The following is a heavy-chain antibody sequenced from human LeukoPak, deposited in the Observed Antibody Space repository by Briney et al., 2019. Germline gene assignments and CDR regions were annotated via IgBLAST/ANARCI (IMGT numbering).Heavy chain of an antibody. CDR3: AKDVYSSSSWFDL. CDR1: GFTFSSYA. V-gene: IGHV3-23*01. CDR2: ISGSGGST. Sequence: QPGGSLRLSCAASGFTFSSYAMSWVRQAPGKGLEWVSGISGSGGSTNYADSVKGRFTIFRDNSKNTLYLKMNSLRAEDTAVYYCAKDVYSSSSWFDLWGQGTLVTVSS. D-gene: IGHD6-13*01. J-gene: IGHJ5*02.